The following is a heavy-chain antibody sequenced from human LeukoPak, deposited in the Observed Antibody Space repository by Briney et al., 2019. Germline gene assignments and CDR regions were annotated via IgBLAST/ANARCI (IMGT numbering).Heavy chain of an antibody. CDR3: AKLGGSSNSED. D-gene: IGHD2-15*01. J-gene: IGHJ4*02. V-gene: IGHV3-23*01. CDR2: ISGSGGST. Sequence: GGSLRLSCAASGFTVSSNYMSWVRQAPGKGLEWVSAISGSGGSTYYADSVKRRFTISRDNSKNTLYLQMNSLRAEDTAVYYCAKLGGSSNSEDWGQGTLVTVSS. CDR1: GFTVSSNY.